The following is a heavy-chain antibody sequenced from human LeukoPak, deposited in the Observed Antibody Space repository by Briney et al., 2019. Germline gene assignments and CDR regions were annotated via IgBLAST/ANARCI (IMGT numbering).Heavy chain of an antibody. CDR3: ARDSPTMGSDI. Sequence: ASVKVSCKASGYTFTDYGMSWVRQAPGQGLEWMGWISAYNGNTNYAQKLQGRVTMTTDTSTSTAYMEMRSLRSDDTAVYYCARDSPTMGSDIWGQGTMVTVSS. CDR2: ISAYNGNT. D-gene: IGHD1-26*01. CDR1: GYTFTDYG. V-gene: IGHV1-18*01. J-gene: IGHJ3*02.